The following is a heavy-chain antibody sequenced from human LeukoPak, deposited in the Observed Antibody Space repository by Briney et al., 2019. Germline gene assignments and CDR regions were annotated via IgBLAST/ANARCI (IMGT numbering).Heavy chain of an antibody. CDR1: GYTLTELS. CDR3: AADLGWELVHWYFDL. V-gene: IGHV1-58*02. J-gene: IGHJ2*01. CDR2: IVVGSGNT. D-gene: IGHD1-26*01. Sequence: SVKVSCKVSGYTLTELSMHWVRQARGLRLEWIGWIVVGSGNTNYAQKFQERVTITRDMSTSTAYMELSSLRSEDTAVYYCAADLGWELVHWYFDLWGRGTLVTVSS.